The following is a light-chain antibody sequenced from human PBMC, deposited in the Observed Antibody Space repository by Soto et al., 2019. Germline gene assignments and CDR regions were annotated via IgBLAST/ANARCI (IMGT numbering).Light chain of an antibody. CDR1: QTVRSW. Sequence: DIQMTQSPPTLSASVGERVTITCRANQTVRSWVAWYQQKVGEGPKLLIYEASILESGVSSRFRGDESGGVSGTDSTLTISSLQPDDFATYYCQQYNKYPWTFGQGTKVDIK. CDR3: QQYNKYPWT. V-gene: IGKV1-5*03. CDR2: EAS. J-gene: IGKJ1*01.